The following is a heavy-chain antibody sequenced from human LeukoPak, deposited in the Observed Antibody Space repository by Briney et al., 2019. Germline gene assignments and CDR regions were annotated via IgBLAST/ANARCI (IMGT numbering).Heavy chain of an antibody. J-gene: IGHJ4*02. CDR3: AGSHSANYYDSSGYYHLDY. Sequence: SETLSLTCTVSGGSISSGGYYWSWIRQHPGKGLEWIGYIYYSGSTYYNPSLKSRVTISVDTSKNQFSLKLSSVTAADTAVYYCAGSHSANYYDSSGYYHLDYWGQGTLVTVSS. CDR1: GGSISSGGYY. CDR2: IYYSGST. V-gene: IGHV4-31*03. D-gene: IGHD3-22*01.